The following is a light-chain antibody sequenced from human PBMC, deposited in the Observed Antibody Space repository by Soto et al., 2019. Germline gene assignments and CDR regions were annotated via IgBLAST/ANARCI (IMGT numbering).Light chain of an antibody. CDR3: QQRSNWPLT. CDR1: QSVSSY. CDR2: DAS. J-gene: IGKJ4*01. Sequence: IVFTQSPANVSLSPGGRATLSCRASQSVSSYLAWYQQKPGQAPRLLIYDASNRATGIPARFSGSGSGTDFTLTISSLEPEDFAVYYCQQRSNWPLTLGGGTK. V-gene: IGKV3-11*01.